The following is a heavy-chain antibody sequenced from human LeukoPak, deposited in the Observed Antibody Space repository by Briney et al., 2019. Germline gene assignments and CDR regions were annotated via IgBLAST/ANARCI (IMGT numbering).Heavy chain of an antibody. CDR2: IYTSGST. J-gene: IGHJ4*02. V-gene: IGHV4-4*07. CDR3: ASSAARGGFDY. D-gene: IGHD6-6*01. CDR1: GGSISSYY. Sequence: SETLSLTCTVSGGSISSYYWSWIRQPAGKGLEWIGRIYTSGSTNYNPSLKSRVTMSVDTSKNQLSLKLSSVTAADTAVYYCASSAARGGFDYWGQGTLVTVSS.